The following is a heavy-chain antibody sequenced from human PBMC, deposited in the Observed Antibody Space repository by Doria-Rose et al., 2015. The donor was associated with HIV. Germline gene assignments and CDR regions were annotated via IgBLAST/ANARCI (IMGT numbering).Heavy chain of an antibody. CDR2: IYRSGST. CDR3: AREGIVVGSWFDP. V-gene: IGHV4-30-4*01. Sequence: SGPGLVKPSQTLSLTCTVSGGSISSGDYYWSWIRQSPVKGLEWIAYIYRSGSTYHNPSLRSRLTISIDTSKNQFSLKLSSVTAADTAVYYCAREGIVVGSWFDPWGQGTLVSVSS. D-gene: IGHD2-15*01. J-gene: IGHJ5*02. CDR1: GGSISSGDYY.